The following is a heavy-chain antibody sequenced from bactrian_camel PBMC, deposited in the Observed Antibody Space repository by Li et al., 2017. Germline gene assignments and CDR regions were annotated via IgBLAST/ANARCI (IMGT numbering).Heavy chain of an antibody. Sequence: HVQLVESGGGSVQAGGSLRLSCVASQGTDSRFSGGDCMGWFRQAPGKEREAVASIYSGGRGTYYADSVKGRLTMSRDNDWRTVYLQMNGLTPEDTAMYYCSINVHAPRVVPGIACAPQEYWGQGTQVTVS. CDR2: IYSGGRGT. CDR3: SINVHAPRVVPGIACAPQEY. CDR1: QGTDSRFSGGDC. D-gene: IGHD2*01. V-gene: IGHV3-3*01. J-gene: IGHJ4*01.